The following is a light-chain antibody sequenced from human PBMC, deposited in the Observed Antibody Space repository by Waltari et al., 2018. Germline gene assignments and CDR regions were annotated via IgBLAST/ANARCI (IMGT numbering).Light chain of an antibody. Sequence: TQDPAVSVAVGRTIRITCQGDSLRLYHASWYQQRPGQSPKLLIYDQNARPSGVPGRFAGSISDNTASLTITGAQAEDEAYYYCHSRDVSGVGGTFGGGTKLTVL. V-gene: IGLV3-19*01. CDR2: DQN. J-gene: IGLJ2*01. CDR3: HSRDVSGVGGT. CDR1: SLRLYH.